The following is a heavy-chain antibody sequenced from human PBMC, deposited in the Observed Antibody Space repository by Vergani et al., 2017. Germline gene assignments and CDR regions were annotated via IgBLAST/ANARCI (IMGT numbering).Heavy chain of an antibody. J-gene: IGHJ4*02. CDR1: GGSLSSSNW. V-gene: IGHV4-4*02. CDR3: ARGLYYFDY. CDR2: INHSGST. Sequence: QVQLQESGPGLVKPSGTLSLTCAVSGGSLSSSNWWSWVRQPPGKGLEWIGEINHSGSTNYNPSLKSRVTISVDTSKNQFSLKLSSVTAADTAVYYCARGLYYFDYWGQGTLVTVSS.